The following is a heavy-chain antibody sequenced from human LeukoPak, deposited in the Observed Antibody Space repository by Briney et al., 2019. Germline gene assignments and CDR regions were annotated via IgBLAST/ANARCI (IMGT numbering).Heavy chain of an antibody. Sequence: GGSLRLSCVASGFTFSRNYMRWVRQAPGKGLDWVSLMYSDGNTFYADSVKGRFSISRDNSKNTLYLQMDSLRGEDTAVYYCAKDFRIGYSAHFDYWGQGALVTVSS. CDR2: MYSDGNT. CDR1: GFTFSRNY. D-gene: IGHD2-21*01. J-gene: IGHJ4*02. CDR3: AKDFRIGYSAHFDY. V-gene: IGHV3-53*01.